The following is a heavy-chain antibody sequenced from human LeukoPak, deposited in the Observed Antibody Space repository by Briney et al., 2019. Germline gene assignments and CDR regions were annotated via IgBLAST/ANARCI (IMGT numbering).Heavy chain of an antibody. Sequence: PGGSLRLSCAASGFTFSSYSMNWVRQAPGKGLEWVSYISSSGSTIYYADSVKGRFTISRDNAKNSLYLQMNSLRAEDTAVYYCVRWNDAIDAFDIWGQGTMVTVSS. CDR3: VRWNDAIDAFDI. J-gene: IGHJ3*02. V-gene: IGHV3-48*04. CDR1: GFTFSSYS. D-gene: IGHD1-1*01. CDR2: ISSSGSTI.